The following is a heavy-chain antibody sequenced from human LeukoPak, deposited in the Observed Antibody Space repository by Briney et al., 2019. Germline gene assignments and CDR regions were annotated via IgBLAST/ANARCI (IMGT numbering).Heavy chain of an antibody. J-gene: IGHJ4*02. V-gene: IGHV4-30-2*01. CDR2: IYHSGST. D-gene: IGHD4-23*01. CDR3: ARGLFYGGSTPIDY. Sequence: PSETLSLTCTVSGGSISSGGYYWSWIRQPPGKGLEWIGYIYHSGSTYYNPSLKSRVTISVDTSKNQFSLKLSSVTAADTAVYYCARGLFYGGSTPIDYWGQGTLVTVSS. CDR1: GGSISSGGYY.